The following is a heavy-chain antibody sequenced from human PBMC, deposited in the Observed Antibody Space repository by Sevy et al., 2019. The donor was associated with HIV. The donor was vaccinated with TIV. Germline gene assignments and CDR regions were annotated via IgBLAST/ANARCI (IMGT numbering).Heavy chain of an antibody. Sequence: GESLKISCAASGFTFSSYGMHWVRQAPGKGLEWVAVISYDGSNKYYADSVKGRFTISRDNSKNTLYLQMNSLRAEDTAVYYCAKLRAYSSSGYYLGTDAFDIWGQGTMVTVSS. J-gene: IGHJ3*02. V-gene: IGHV3-30*18. D-gene: IGHD3-22*01. CDR2: ISYDGSNK. CDR3: AKLRAYSSSGYYLGTDAFDI. CDR1: GFTFSSYG.